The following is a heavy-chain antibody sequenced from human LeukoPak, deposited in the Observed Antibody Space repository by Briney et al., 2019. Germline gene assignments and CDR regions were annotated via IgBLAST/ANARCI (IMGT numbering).Heavy chain of an antibody. CDR3: AQSPPPGGWFGELSLYYFDY. V-gene: IGHV4-34*01. D-gene: IGHD3-10*01. CDR2: INHSGST. Sequence: RPSGTLSLTCAVYGGSFSGYYWSWIRQPPGKGVEWIWEINHSGSTNYTPSLKSRVTISVDTSKNQFSLKPSSVTAADTAVYYCAQSPPPGGWFGELSLYYFDYWGQGTLVTVSS. CDR1: GGSFSGYY. J-gene: IGHJ4*02.